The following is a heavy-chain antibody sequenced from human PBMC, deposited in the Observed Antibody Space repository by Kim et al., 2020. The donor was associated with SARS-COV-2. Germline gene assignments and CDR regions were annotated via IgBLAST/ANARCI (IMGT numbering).Heavy chain of an antibody. D-gene: IGHD3-10*01. CDR2: IWYDGSNK. J-gene: IGHJ6*02. Sequence: GGSLRLSCAASGFTFSSYAMHWVRQAPGKGLEWVAVIWYDGSNKYYADSVKGRFTISRDNSKNTLYLQMDSLRAEDTAVYYCAKGIKSPFGELSDYYYGMDVWGQGTTVTVSS. V-gene: IGHV3-33*06. CDR1: GFTFSSYA. CDR3: AKGIKSPFGELSDYYYGMDV.